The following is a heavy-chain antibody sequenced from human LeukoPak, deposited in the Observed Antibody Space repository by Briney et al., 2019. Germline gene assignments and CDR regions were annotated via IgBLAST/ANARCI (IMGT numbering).Heavy chain of an antibody. V-gene: IGHV1-18*03. Sequence: AASVRVSCKASGYTFTSYGISWVRQAPGQGLEWMGWISANNGNTNYAQTLQGRDIMTTDTSTSTAYMELRRLRPDDMAVYYCARDSPYSSSWDAGVYYYYGMDVWGQGTTVTVSS. CDR3: ARDSPYSSSWDAGVYYYYGMDV. D-gene: IGHD6-13*01. CDR1: GYTFTSYG. J-gene: IGHJ6*02. CDR2: ISANNGNT.